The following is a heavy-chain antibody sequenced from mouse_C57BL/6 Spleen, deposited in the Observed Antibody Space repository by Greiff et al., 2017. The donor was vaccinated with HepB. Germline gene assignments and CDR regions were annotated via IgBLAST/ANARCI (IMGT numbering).Heavy chain of an antibody. CDR3: ARNLDYGSTGDY. Sequence: QVQLQQPGAELVKPGASVKLSCKASGYTFTSYWMQWVKQRPGQGLEWIGEIDPSDSYTNYNQKFKGKATLTVDTSSSTAYMQLSSLTSEDSAVYYCARNLDYGSTGDYWGQGTTLTVSS. V-gene: IGHV1-50*01. J-gene: IGHJ2*01. CDR1: GYTFTSYW. D-gene: IGHD1-1*01. CDR2: IDPSDSYT.